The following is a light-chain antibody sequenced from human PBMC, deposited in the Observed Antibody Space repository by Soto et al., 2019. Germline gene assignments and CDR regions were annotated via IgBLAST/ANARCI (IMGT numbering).Light chain of an antibody. CDR1: QSVSSD. CDR2: GAS. CDR3: QQYNNWPPLT. Sequence: EIVMTQSPATLSASRERRATFSCSASQSVSSDLAWYHQKPGQAPRLLIYGASTRATGIPARFSGSGSGTEFTLTISSLQSEDFAVYYCQQYNNWPPLTFGGGTKVDIK. J-gene: IGKJ4*01. V-gene: IGKV3-15*01.